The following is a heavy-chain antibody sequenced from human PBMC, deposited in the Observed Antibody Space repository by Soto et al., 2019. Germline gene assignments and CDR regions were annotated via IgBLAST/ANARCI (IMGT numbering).Heavy chain of an antibody. V-gene: IGHV3-30*18. CDR3: AKDQKGGRSSSNYYFYGSVV. J-gene: IGHJ6*02. Sequence: QVQLVESGGGVVQPGRSLGLSCAASGFTFSSYGMHWVRQAPGKGLEWVAVISYDGSNKYYADSVKGRFTISRDNSKNTLYLKMSRLRAEDTAVYYCAKDQKGGRSSSNYYFYGSVVWGQGTTVTVSS. CDR2: ISYDGSNK. D-gene: IGHD6-6*01. CDR1: GFTFSSYG.